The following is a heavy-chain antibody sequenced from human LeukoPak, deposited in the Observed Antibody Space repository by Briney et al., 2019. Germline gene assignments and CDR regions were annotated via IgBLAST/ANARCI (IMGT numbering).Heavy chain of an antibody. V-gene: IGHV3-23*01. CDR3: AKTGLYSSSSRGYFDY. CDR1: GFTFSNYV. CDR2: ISGSGITT. Sequence: GGSLRLSCAASGFTFSNYVMGWVRQPPGEGLQWVSVISGSGITTYYARSVKGRFTISRDNSKNTLYLQMNNLRAEDSAIYYCAKTGLYSSSSRGYFDYWGQGTLVTVSS. D-gene: IGHD6-6*01. J-gene: IGHJ4*02.